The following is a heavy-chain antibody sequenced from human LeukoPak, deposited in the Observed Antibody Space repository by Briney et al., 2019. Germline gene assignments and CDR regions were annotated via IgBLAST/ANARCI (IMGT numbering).Heavy chain of an antibody. CDR3: ATLTGYYSSVKYFDY. CDR1: GGSISSYY. J-gene: IGHJ4*02. Sequence: SETLSLTCTVSGGSISSYYWSWIRQHPGKGLEWIGYIYYSGSTYYNPSLKSRVTISVDTSKNQFSLKLSSVTATDTAVYYCATLTGYYSSVKYFDYWGQGTLVTVSS. D-gene: IGHD3-9*01. CDR2: IYYSGST. V-gene: IGHV4-59*06.